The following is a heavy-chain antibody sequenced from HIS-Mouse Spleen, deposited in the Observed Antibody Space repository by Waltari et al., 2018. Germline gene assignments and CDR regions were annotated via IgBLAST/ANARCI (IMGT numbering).Heavy chain of an antibody. CDR3: ASLYYDILTGYYRDY. V-gene: IGHV3-21*01. J-gene: IGHJ4*02. D-gene: IGHD3-9*01. Sequence: EVQLVESGGGLVKPGGSLRLSCAASGFTLSSSSMNWVRQAPGKGLELVSSISSSSSYIYYADSVKGRFTISRDNAKNSLYLQMNSLRAEDTAVYYCASLYYDILTGYYRDYWGQGTLVTVSS. CDR1: GFTLSSSS. CDR2: ISSSSSYI.